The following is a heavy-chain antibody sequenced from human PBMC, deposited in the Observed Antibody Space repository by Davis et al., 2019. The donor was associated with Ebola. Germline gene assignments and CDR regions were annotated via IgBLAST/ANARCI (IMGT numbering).Heavy chain of an antibody. CDR1: GFTFSSYD. CDR3: AKVRGQLPTHDAFDI. CDR2: IGTAGDT. D-gene: IGHD2-2*01. V-gene: IGHV3-13*01. Sequence: GGSLRLSCAASGFTFSSYDMHWVRQATGKGLEWVSAIGTAGDTYYPDSVKGRFTISRDNSKNTLYLQMNSLRAEDTAVYYCAKVRGQLPTHDAFDIWGQGTMVTVSS. J-gene: IGHJ3*02.